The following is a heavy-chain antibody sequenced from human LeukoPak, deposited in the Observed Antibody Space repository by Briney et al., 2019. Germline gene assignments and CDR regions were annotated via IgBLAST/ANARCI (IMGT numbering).Heavy chain of an antibody. D-gene: IGHD2-2*01. CDR2: ISSSSSTI. J-gene: IGHJ6*02. V-gene: IGHV3-48*02. CDR1: GFTFSSYS. CDR3: ARAGCSSTTCRAYYYGTDV. Sequence: GGSLRLSCAASGFTFSSYSMNWVRQAPGKGLEWVSYISSSSSTIYYADSVKGRFTISRDNAKNSLCLQMNSLRDEDTAVYYCARAGCSSTTCRAYYYGTDVWGQGTTVTVSS.